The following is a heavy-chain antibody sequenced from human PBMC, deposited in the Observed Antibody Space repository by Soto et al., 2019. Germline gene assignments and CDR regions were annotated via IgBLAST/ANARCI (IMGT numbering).Heavy chain of an antibody. D-gene: IGHD1-20*01. V-gene: IGHV4-31*03. Sequence: QVQLQESGPGLVKPSQTLALTCTVSDGSISSGGYYWSWIRQHPGKGLEWIGYIDYSGSTYYNPSLKSRLTISVDTSKNQCSLKLSSVTAADTAVYYCARVGGINWFDPWGQGTLVNVSS. CDR3: ARVGGINWFDP. J-gene: IGHJ5*02. CDR1: DGSISSGGYY. CDR2: IDYSGST.